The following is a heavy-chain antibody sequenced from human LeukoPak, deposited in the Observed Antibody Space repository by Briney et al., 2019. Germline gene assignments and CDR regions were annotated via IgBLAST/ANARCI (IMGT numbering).Heavy chain of an antibody. Sequence: GGSLRLSCAASGFSVSNNYMNWFRQAPGKGLEWVSVFYSGGSTYYADSVKGRFTISRDNSKNTLYLQMNSLRAEDTAVYDCAREVRLVRGDKYYLDYWGQGTLVTVSS. CDR2: FYSGGST. D-gene: IGHD3-10*01. CDR1: GFSVSNNY. V-gene: IGHV3-66*01. CDR3: AREVRLVRGDKYYLDY. J-gene: IGHJ4*02.